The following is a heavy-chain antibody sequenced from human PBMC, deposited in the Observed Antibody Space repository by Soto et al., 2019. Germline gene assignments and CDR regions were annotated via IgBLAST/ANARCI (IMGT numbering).Heavy chain of an antibody. J-gene: IGHJ6*02. V-gene: IGHV4-59*08. CDR1: GGSISSYY. D-gene: IGHD1-26*01. CDR3: ARHKWEDYYYYGMDV. CDR2: IYYSGST. Sequence: SETLSLTCTVSGGSISSYYWSWIRQPPGKGLEWIGYIYYSGSTNYNPSLKSRVTISVDTSKNQFSLKLSSVTAADTAVYYCARHKWEDYYYYGMDVWGQGTTVTVSS.